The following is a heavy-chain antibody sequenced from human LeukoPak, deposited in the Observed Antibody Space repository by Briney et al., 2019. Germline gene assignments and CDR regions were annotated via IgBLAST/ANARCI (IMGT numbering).Heavy chain of an antibody. Sequence: SETLSLTCTVSGGSISSYYWSWIRQPPGKGLEWIGYIYYSGSTNYNPSLKSRVTISVDTSKNQFSLKLSSVTAADTAVYYCARVSSGWYRYNWFDPWGQGTLVTVSS. CDR2: IYYSGST. CDR1: GGSISSYY. V-gene: IGHV4-59*01. J-gene: IGHJ5*02. CDR3: ARVSSGWYRYNWFDP. D-gene: IGHD6-19*01.